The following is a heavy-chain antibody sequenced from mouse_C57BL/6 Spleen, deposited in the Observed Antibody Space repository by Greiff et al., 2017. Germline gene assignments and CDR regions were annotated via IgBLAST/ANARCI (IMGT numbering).Heavy chain of an antibody. D-gene: IGHD1-1*01. CDR3: ARHGSGYNFDY. CDR2: IYPGDGDT. Sequence: QVQLQQSGAELVKPGASVKLSCKASGYAFTSYWMNWVKQRPGKGLEWIGQIYPGDGDTNYNGTFKGKATLTADKSSSTAYMQLSSLTSEDSAVYVSARHGSGYNFDYWGQGTTLTGSS. J-gene: IGHJ2*01. CDR1: GYAFTSYW. V-gene: IGHV1-80*01.